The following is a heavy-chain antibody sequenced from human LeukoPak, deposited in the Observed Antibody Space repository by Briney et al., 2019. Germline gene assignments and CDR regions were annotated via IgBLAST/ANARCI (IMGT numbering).Heavy chain of an antibody. V-gene: IGHV3-21*01. J-gene: IGHJ5*02. D-gene: IGHD3-10*01. CDR1: GFTFSSYA. CDR3: VPVSVGSEYGSGFYAS. CDR2: ISSRSTYI. Sequence: NPGGSLRLSCAASGFTFSSYAMTWVRQAPGKGLEWVSAISSRSTYINYAESVKGRFTISRDDANNFLYLQMNSLRADDSAVYYCVPVSVGSEYGSGFYASWGRGILVTVSS.